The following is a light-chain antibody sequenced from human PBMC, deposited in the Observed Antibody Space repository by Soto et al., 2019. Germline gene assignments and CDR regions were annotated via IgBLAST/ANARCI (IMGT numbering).Light chain of an antibody. CDR3: QQYNNWPVT. CDR2: GAS. V-gene: IGKV3D-15*01. CDR1: QSVRDN. J-gene: IGKJ4*01. Sequence: EILLTQSPGALAVSPGEVATLSCRASQSVRDNLAWYQQKPGQTPRLLIHGASTRATGIAARFSGSGSGTEFTLTISGLQSEDFATYYCQQYNNWPVTFGGGTKV.